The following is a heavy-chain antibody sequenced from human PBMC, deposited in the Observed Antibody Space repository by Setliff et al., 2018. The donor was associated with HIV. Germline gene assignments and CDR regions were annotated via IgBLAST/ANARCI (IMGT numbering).Heavy chain of an antibody. CDR1: GFTFSSYW. J-gene: IGHJ4*02. Sequence: PGGSLRLSCAASGFTFSSYWMSWVRQAPGKGLEWVANIKQDGSEKYYVDSVRGRFTISRDNAKNSLYLQMSSLRAEDTAVYFCVRDKCSGYDCWANDYWGQGTLVTVSS. D-gene: IGHD5-12*01. CDR3: VRDKCSGYDCWANDY. CDR2: IKQDGSEK. V-gene: IGHV3-7*01.